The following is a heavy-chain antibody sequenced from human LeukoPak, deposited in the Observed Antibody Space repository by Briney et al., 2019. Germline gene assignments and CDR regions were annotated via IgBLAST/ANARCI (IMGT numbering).Heavy chain of an antibody. J-gene: IGHJ4*02. D-gene: IGHD5-12*01. CDR2: IYYSGST. CDR1: GGSISSYY. CDR3: ARANRYDLFFDY. V-gene: IGHV4-59*01. Sequence: SETLSLTCTVSGGSISSYYWSWIRQPPGKGLEWIGYIYYSGSTNYNPSLKSRVTISVDTSKNQISLKLSSVTAADTAVYYCARANRYDLFFDYWGQGTLVTVSS.